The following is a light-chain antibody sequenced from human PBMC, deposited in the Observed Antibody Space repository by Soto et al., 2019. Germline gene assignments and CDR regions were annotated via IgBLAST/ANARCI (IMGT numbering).Light chain of an antibody. CDR1: SSDVGTYNL. CDR2: EVT. CDR3: CSHAGSGTFEGV. V-gene: IGLV2-23*02. Sequence: QSVLTQPASVSGSPGQSITISCTGTSSDVGTYNLVSWYQQHPGKVPKLIIYEVTKRPSGVSNRFSGSKSGNTASLTISGLQAEDEADYYCCSHAGSGTFEGVFGGGTQLTVL. J-gene: IGLJ3*02.